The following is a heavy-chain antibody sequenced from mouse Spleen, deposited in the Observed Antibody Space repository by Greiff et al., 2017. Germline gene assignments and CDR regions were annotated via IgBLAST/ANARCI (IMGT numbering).Heavy chain of an antibody. D-gene: IGHD1-1*01. V-gene: IGHV1-76*01. J-gene: IGHJ2*01. CDR2: IYPGSGNT. CDR1: GYTFTDYY. CDR3: ARNDYGSSPGYFDY. Sequence: VQLQESGAELVRPGASVKLSCKASGYTFTDYYINWVKQRPGQGLEWIARIYPGSGNTYYNEKFKGKATLTAEKSSSTAYMQLSSLTSEDSAVYFCARNDYGSSPGYFDYWGQGTTLTVSS.